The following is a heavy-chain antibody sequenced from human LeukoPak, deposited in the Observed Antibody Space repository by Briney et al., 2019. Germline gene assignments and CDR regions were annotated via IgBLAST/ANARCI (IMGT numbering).Heavy chain of an antibody. V-gene: IGHV1-2*02. J-gene: IGHJ4*02. CDR3: ARSRSRDCSSTSCYSYGLDY. D-gene: IGHD2-2*01. CDR1: GYTFTGYY. Sequence: ASVKVSCKASGYTFTGYYMHWVRQAPGQGLGWMGWINPNSGGTNYAQKFRGRVTMTRDTSISTAYMELSRLRSDDTAVYYCARSRSRDCSSTSCYSYGLDYWGQGTLVTVSS. CDR2: INPNSGGT.